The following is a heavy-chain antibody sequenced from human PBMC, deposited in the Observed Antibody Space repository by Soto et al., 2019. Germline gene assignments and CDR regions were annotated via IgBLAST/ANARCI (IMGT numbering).Heavy chain of an antibody. CDR3: ARDASGTTSFLAS. V-gene: IGHV3-33*01. CDR2: IWLDGSER. CDR1: GFMFSTSG. D-gene: IGHD1-1*01. Sequence: GGSLRLSCEASGFMFSTSGMHWVRQAPGKGLEWVSGIWLDGSERYYSDSVKGRFTISRDNSKNTLFLQMNSLRVEDTAVYFCARDASGTTSFLASWGQGTLVTLS. J-gene: IGHJ5*01.